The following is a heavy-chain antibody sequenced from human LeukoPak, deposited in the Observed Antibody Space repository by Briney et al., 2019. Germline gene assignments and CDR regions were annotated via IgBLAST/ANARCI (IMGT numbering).Heavy chain of an antibody. CDR2: INTDGRTT. J-gene: IGHJ4*02. D-gene: IGHD5-12*01. CDR1: GFTFSSYW. Sequence: GGSLRLSCAASGFTFSSYWMNWVRQAPGKGLVWVSHINTDGRTTTYADSVKGRFTVSRDNAKNTLYLEINRLRAEDTAVYYCARDSAYMFDYWGQGTQVTVSS. CDR3: ARDSAYMFDY. V-gene: IGHV3-74*01.